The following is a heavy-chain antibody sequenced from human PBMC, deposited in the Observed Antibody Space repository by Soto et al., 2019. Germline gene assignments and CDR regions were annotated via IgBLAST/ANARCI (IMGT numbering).Heavy chain of an antibody. CDR1: GGSFSGYY. J-gene: IGHJ1*01. CDR3: ARPKRCCGWYTGFQH. V-gene: IGHV4-34*01. CDR2: INHSGST. D-gene: IGHD6-19*01. Sequence: QVQLQQWGAGLLKPSETLSLTCAVYGGSFSGYYWSWIRQPPGKGLEWIGEINHSGSTNYNPSLKSRVTISVDTSKNQFALKLSSVTAADTAVYYCARPKRCCGWYTGFQHWGQGTLVTVSS.